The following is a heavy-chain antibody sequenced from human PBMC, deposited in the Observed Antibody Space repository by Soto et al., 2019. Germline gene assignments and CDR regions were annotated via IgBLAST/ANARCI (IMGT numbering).Heavy chain of an antibody. V-gene: IGHV4-39*01. CDR2: IYYSGST. CDR3: AILTVTANYYYYYGMDV. D-gene: IGHD4-4*01. J-gene: IGHJ6*02. CDR1: GGSIIRSSYY. Sequence: SETLSLTCTVSGGSIIRSSYYWVWIRQPPGKGLEWIGSIYYSGSTYYNPSLKSRVTISVDTSKNQFSLKLSSVTAADTAVYYCAILTVTANYYYYYGMDVWGQGTTVTVSS.